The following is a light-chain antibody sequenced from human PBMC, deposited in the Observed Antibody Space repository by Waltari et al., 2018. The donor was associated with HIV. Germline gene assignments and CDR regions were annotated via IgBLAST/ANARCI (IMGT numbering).Light chain of an antibody. J-gene: IGLJ1*01. CDR2: DVT. Sequence: QSALTQPPSASGSPGQSVSISCTGASSDVGALKYVSWYQQPPGNAPKLLIYDVTKRPSGVPDRFSGSKSGNTASLTVSGLQAEDEAHYYCSSYAGSSMAYAFGTGTKVTVL. V-gene: IGLV2-8*01. CDR3: SSYAGSSMAYA. CDR1: SSDVGALKY.